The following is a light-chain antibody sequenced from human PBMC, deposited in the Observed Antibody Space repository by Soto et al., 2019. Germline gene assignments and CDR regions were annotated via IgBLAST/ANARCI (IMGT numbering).Light chain of an antibody. CDR3: QKYNSYPLN. V-gene: IGKV1-5*01. CDR2: DAS. Sequence: DIQMTQSPSTLSASVLYIVTITFRASQSISSWLAWYQQKPGKAPKLLIYDASSLESGVPSRFSGSGSGTEFTLTISSLQPDDFATYYCQKYNSYPLNFGGGTKVDIK. J-gene: IGKJ4*01. CDR1: QSISSW.